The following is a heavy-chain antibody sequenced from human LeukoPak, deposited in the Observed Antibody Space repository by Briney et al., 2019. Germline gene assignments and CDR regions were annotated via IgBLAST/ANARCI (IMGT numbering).Heavy chain of an antibody. CDR2: ISSSSSYI. CDR3: AKDRYCSGGSCLLPHDY. V-gene: IGHV3-21*01. D-gene: IGHD2-15*01. J-gene: IGHJ4*02. CDR1: GFTFSSYS. Sequence: PGGSLRLSCAASGFTFSSYSMNWVRQAPGKGLEWVSSISSSSSYIYYADSVKGRFTISRDNAKNSLYLQMNSLRAEDTAVYYCAKDRYCSGGSCLLPHDYWGQGTLVTVSS.